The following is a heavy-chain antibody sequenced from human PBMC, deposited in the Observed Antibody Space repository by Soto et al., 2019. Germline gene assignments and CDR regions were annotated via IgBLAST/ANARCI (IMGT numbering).Heavy chain of an antibody. V-gene: IGHV1-69*13. CDR1: GGTFSSYA. J-gene: IGHJ4*02. Sequence: GASVKVSCKSSGGTFSSYAISQVRQAPGQGLEWMGGIIPIFGTASYAQKFQGRVTITADESTSTAYMELSSLRSEDTGVYYCARYDSGGSFFSYWGQGTLVSVSS. CDR3: ARYDSGGSFFSY. D-gene: IGHD2-15*01. CDR2: IIPIFGTA.